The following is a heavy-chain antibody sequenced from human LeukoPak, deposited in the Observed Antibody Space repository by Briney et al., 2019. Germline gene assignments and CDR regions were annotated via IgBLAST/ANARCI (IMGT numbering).Heavy chain of an antibody. CDR3: AHSRQPGSYCGGDCYSHAFYI. D-gene: IGHD2-21*02. CDR2: IDWGDEK. J-gene: IGHJ3*02. CDR1: SDSISNYY. V-gene: IGHV2-70*12. Sequence: TLSLTCTVSSDSISNYYGRGIREPPGKGLEWLAHIDWGDEKFYSTSLKTRLTISKDTSKNPVVLTMTNMDPVDTATYYCAHSRQPGSYCGGDCYSHAFYIWGQGTMVTVSS.